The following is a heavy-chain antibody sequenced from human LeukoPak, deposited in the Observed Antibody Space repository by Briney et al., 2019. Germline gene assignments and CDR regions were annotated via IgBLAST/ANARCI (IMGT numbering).Heavy chain of an antibody. V-gene: IGHV3-7*01. J-gene: IGHJ4*02. CDR1: GFTYSSYW. D-gene: IGHD2-21*01. Sequence: PGGSLRLSRAASGFTYSSYWMIWVRQAPGKGLEWVANIKQEGSEKYYVDSVKGRFTISRDNAKNSLYLQMNSLRAEVTAVYYWSRDPVQYCGGDCYYDYWGQGTLVTVSS. CDR3: SRDPVQYCGGDCYYDY. CDR2: IKQEGSEK.